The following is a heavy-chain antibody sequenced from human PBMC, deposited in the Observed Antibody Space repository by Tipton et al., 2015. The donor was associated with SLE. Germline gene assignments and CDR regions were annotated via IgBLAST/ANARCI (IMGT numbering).Heavy chain of an antibody. V-gene: IGHV3-23*01. CDR1: GFTFSSYA. CDR2: ISGSGGST. CDR3: AKDRKVGATYFDY. D-gene: IGHD1-26*01. Sequence: SLRLSCAASGFTFSSYAMSWVRPAPGKGLEWVSAISGSGGSTYYADSVKGRFTISRDNSKNTLYLQMNSLRAEDTAVYYCAKDRKVGATYFDYVGQGTVVNVSS. J-gene: IGHJ4*02.